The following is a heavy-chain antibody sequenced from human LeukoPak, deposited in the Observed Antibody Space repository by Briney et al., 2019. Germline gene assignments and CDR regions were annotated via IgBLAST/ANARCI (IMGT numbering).Heavy chain of an antibody. CDR1: GFTFSSYA. V-gene: IGHV3-23*01. J-gene: IGHJ3*02. Sequence: GASLRLSCAASGFTFSSYAMSWVRQAPGKGLEWVSFISGSGGRTYYADSVKGRFNISRDNSKNTLYLQMNSLRAEDTAVYHCAKFLGLKALHDAFDIWGQRTMVTVSS. CDR2: ISGSGGRT. D-gene: IGHD2-8*01. CDR3: AKFLGLKALHDAFDI.